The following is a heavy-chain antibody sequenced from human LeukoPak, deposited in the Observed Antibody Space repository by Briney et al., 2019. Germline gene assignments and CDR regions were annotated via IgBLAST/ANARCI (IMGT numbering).Heavy chain of an antibody. CDR2: IYYSGST. Sequence: SETLSLTCTVSGGSISRYYWSWIRQPPGKGLGWIGYIYYSGSTNYNPSLKSRVTISVDTSKNQFSLKLSSVTAADTAVYYCARAANAFDIWGQGTMVTVSS. CDR3: ARAANAFDI. V-gene: IGHV4-59*01. CDR1: GGSISRYY. J-gene: IGHJ3*02.